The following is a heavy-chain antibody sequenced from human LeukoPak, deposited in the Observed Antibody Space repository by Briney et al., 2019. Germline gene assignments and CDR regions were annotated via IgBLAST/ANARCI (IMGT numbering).Heavy chain of an antibody. CDR3: AKDPDSSSFDY. J-gene: IGHJ4*02. Sequence: GGSLRLSCTASGFNFRTSWMSWVRQSPGKGLEFLANIKYDGTVKNYVDSVTGRFTISRDNPKNSLYLQTDSLRAEDTAVYYCAKDPDSSSFDYWAREPWSPSPQ. V-gene: IGHV3-7*01. CDR2: IKYDGTVK. D-gene: IGHD6-13*01. CDR1: GFNFRTSW.